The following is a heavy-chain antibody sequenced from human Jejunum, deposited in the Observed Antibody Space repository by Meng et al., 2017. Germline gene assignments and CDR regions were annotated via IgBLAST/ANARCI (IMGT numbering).Heavy chain of an antibody. Sequence: EVPGVESGGGSVQPGGSLRLSCAVSGFTLTTYWMHWVRQAPGKGLMWVSRVNPYGTITNYADSVKGRFTISRDTAKNTLYLQMDSLVADDTAVYYCTRDTFGYHDYWGQGTLVTVSS. D-gene: IGHD6-25*01. V-gene: IGHV3-74*01. CDR1: GFTLTTYW. J-gene: IGHJ4*02. CDR2: VNPYGTIT. CDR3: TRDTFGYHDY.